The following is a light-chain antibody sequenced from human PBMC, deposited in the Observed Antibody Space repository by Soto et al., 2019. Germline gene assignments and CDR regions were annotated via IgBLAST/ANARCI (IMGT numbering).Light chain of an antibody. J-gene: IGLJ1*01. V-gene: IGLV2-14*01. CDR2: DVT. CDR3: ASFTSISTYV. Sequence: QSALTQPASVSGSPGQSITISCCGTGDDIGGYNFVSWYQHHPGKAPKLIIYDVTHRPSGVSERFSGSKSGFTASLTISGLQPEDESHYYCASFTSISTYVFGTGTKVTVL. CDR1: GDDIGGYNF.